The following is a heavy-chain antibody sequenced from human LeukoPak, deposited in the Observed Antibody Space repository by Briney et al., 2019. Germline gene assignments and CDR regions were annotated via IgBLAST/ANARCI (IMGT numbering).Heavy chain of an antibody. J-gene: IGHJ4*02. D-gene: IGHD2-8*01. V-gene: IGHV4-39*07. Sequence: SETLSLTCTVSGGSIRSSSYYWTWIRQPPGKGLEWIGNIHSTGSTDYNPSLKSRVTMSVDTSTNQFSLKVNFVTAADTAVYYCGRDLEDNGVPHWGLGTLVTVSS. CDR1: GGSIRSSSYY. CDR2: IHSTGST. CDR3: GRDLEDNGVPH.